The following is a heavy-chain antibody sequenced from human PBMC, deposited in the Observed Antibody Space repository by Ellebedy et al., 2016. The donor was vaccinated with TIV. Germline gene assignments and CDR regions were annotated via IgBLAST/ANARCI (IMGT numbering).Heavy chain of an antibody. V-gene: IGHV3-7*01. CDR2: IKTDGSET. J-gene: IGHJ4*02. D-gene: IGHD1-26*01. CDR1: GFSFSNFW. Sequence: PGGSLRLSCAAWGFSFSNFWMSWVRQAPGKGLEWVAHIKTDGSETYYVDSVKGRFTISRDNAKNTLYVQMNSLRAEDTAVYYCARDGIVGGPTEYYFDSWGQGTLVTVSS. CDR3: ARDGIVGGPTEYYFDS.